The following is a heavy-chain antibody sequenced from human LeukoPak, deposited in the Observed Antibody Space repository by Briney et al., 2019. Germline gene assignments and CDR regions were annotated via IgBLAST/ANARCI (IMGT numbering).Heavy chain of an antibody. CDR2: IYTSGST. J-gene: IGHJ4*02. V-gene: IGHV4-4*07. CDR3: ARTACSGGSCYHDY. CDR1: GGSISSYY. Sequence: SETLSLTCTVSGGSISSYYWSWIRQPAGKGLEWIGRIYTSGSTNYNPSLKSRVTMSVDTSKNQFSLKLSSVTAADTAVYYCARTACSGGSCYHDYWGQGTLVTVSS. D-gene: IGHD2-15*01.